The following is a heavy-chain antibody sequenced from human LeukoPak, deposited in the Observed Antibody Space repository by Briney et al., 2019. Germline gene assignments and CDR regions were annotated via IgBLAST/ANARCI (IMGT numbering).Heavy chain of an antibody. CDR3: AKRGVVIRVILVGFHKEAYYFDS. J-gene: IGHJ4*02. V-gene: IGHV3-23*01. CDR2: ISGGGGGT. Sequence: GGSLRLSCAVSGITLSNYGMSWVRQAPGKGLEWVAGISGGGGGTSYADSVKGRYTISRENPKNTLYLQMNNLRAEDTAVYFCAKRGVVIRVILVGFHKEAYYFDSWGQGALVTVSS. CDR1: GITLSNYG. D-gene: IGHD3-22*01.